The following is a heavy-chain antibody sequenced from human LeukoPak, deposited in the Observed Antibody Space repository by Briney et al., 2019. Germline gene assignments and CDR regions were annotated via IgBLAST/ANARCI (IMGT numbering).Heavy chain of an antibody. CDR2: ISSSSGYI. CDR1: GFTFSSYS. V-gene: IGHV3-21*01. CDR3: ARYLSQDGSGSYYPYFDY. Sequence: PGGSLRLSCAASGFTFSSYSMHWVRQAPGKGLEWVSFISSSSGYIYYADSVKGRFTITSGNAKNATYLQMNSLKADDTAVNYCARYLSQDGSGSYYPYFDYWGQGTLVTVSS. J-gene: IGHJ4*02. D-gene: IGHD3-10*01.